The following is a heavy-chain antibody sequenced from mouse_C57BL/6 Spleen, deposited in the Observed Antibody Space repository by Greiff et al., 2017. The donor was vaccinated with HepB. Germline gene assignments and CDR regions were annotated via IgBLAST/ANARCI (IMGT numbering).Heavy chain of an antibody. Sequence: QVQLQQPGAELVTPGASVKVSCKASGYTFTSYWMHWVKQRPGQGLEWIGRIHPSDSDTNYNQKFKGKATLTVDKSSSTAYMQLSSLTSEDSAVYYCAIDNYGREVPFAYWGQGTLVTVSA. CDR3: AIDNYGREVPFAY. V-gene: IGHV1-74*01. CDR2: IHPSDSDT. D-gene: IGHD1-1*01. CDR1: GYTFTSYW. J-gene: IGHJ3*01.